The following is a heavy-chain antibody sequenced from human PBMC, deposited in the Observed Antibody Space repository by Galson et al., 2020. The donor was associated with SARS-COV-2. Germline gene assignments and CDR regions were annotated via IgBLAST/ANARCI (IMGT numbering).Heavy chain of an antibody. CDR3: ARRSTAGFDC. Sequence: SETLSLTCTVSGDAIKTNNYWAWVRQPPGKGLEWIGEIYHTGSTIYKPSLKSRVTISVNRSKNQFSLALQSVTAADTAIYYCARRSTAGFDCWGQGVLVPVSS. V-gene: IGHV4-4*02. CDR2: IYHTGST. J-gene: IGHJ4*02. CDR1: GDAIKTNNY.